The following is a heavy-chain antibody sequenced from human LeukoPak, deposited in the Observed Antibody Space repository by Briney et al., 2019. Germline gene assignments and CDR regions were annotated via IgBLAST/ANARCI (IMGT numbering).Heavy chain of an antibody. CDR2: IWYDGSNK. CDR1: GFTFSNYG. Sequence: GGSLRLSCAASGFTFSNYGTHWVRQAPGKGLEWVAIIWYDGSNKYYADSVKGQFTISRDNSKNTLYLQMNSLRAEDTAVYYCAREDGGSYLDYWGQGTLVTVSS. D-gene: IGHD1-26*01. V-gene: IGHV3-33*01. J-gene: IGHJ4*02. CDR3: AREDGGSYLDY.